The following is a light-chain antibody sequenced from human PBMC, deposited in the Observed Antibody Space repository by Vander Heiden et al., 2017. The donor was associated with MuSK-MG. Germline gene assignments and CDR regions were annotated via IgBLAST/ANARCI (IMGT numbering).Light chain of an antibody. CDR1: QSLLHSKGHNY. CDR2: LGS. CDR3: MQARHNPPYT. J-gene: IGKJ2*01. V-gene: IGKV2-28*01. Sequence: IAMTQSPLSLPVTPGEPASISCRTNQSLLHSKGHNYLDWYLKKTGQPPQLLIYLGSNRASGVPDRFIGSGSGTDFTLKISRVEAEDVGVYYCMQARHNPPYTFGQGTKLEIK.